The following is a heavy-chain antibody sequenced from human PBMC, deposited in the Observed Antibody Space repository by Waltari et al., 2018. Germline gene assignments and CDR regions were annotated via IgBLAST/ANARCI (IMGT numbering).Heavy chain of an antibody. D-gene: IGHD3-10*01. CDR2: IYHSGGT. CDR1: GYSISSGYY. Sequence: QVQLQESGPGLVKPSETLSLTCAVSGYSISSGYYWGWIRQPPGKGLEWIGSIYHSGGTYYNPSLKSRVTISVDTSKNQFSLKLSSVTAADTAVYYCASAKSIWLDYYYYGMDVWGQGTTVTVSS. J-gene: IGHJ6*02. CDR3: ASAKSIWLDYYYYGMDV. V-gene: IGHV4-38-2*01.